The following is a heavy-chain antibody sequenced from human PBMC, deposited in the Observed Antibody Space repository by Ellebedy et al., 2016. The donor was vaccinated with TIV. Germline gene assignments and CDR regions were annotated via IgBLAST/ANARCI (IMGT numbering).Heavy chain of an antibody. D-gene: IGHD6-19*01. J-gene: IGHJ6*03. Sequence: ASVKVSXXASGYTLFYYGIDWVRQAPGQGLEWMGWINTYNGNTDYAQKFQGRVTMTTDTSTGTAYMELRSLTSDDTAVYYCARAPFKGSSGWYNPTYYDYHMDVWGSGTTVTVSS. CDR2: INTYNGNT. V-gene: IGHV1-18*04. CDR1: GYTLFYYG. CDR3: ARAPFKGSSGWYNPTYYDYHMDV.